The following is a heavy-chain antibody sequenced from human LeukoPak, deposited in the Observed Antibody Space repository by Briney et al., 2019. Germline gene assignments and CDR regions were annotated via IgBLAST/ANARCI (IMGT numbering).Heavy chain of an antibody. CDR1: GGSFSGYY. Sequence: PSETLSLTCAVYGGSFSGYYWSWIRQPPGKGLEWIGEINHSGSTNYNPSLKSRVTISVDTSKNQFSLKLSSVTAADTAVYYCARGPDCSSTSCSPMTTAGFDYWGQGTLVTVSS. V-gene: IGHV4-34*01. D-gene: IGHD2-2*01. J-gene: IGHJ4*02. CDR2: INHSGST. CDR3: ARGPDCSSTSCSPMTTAGFDY.